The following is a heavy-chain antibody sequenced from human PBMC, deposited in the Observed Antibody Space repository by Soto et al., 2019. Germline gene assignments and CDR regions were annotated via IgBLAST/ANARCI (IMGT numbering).Heavy chain of an antibody. Sequence: GGSMRLSCAASGFTVRNYEMHWVRQDPGKGLEYVSGISNNGAHTDYAKSVKGRFTISRDNSENTLYLQMGSLRAEDMALYYCARRGYGSRWPNVYMDVWGKGTTVTVSS. J-gene: IGHJ6*03. CDR1: GFTVRNYE. D-gene: IGHD6-13*01. V-gene: IGHV3-64*01. CDR3: ARRGYGSRWPNVYMDV. CDR2: ISNNGAHT.